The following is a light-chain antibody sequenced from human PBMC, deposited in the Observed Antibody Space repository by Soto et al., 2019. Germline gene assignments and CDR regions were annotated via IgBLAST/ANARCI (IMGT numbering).Light chain of an antibody. CDR1: SSDVGGHKY. J-gene: IGLJ2*01. V-gene: IGLV2-8*01. CDR2: EVS. CDR3: SSYAGSNNLL. Sequence: QSVLTQPPSASGSLGSSVTISCTGTSSDVGGHKYVSWYQHHPGKAPKLILFEVSQRPSGVPHRFSGSKSGNTASLTVSGLQAEDEADYYCSSYAGSNNLLFGGGTKVTVL.